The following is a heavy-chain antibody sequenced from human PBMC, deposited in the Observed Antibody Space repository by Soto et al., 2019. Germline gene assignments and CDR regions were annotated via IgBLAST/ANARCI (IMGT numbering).Heavy chain of an antibody. D-gene: IGHD2-8*01. V-gene: IGHV1-3*01. Sequence: EASVKVSCTASGYTFTSYAMHWVRQAPGQRLEWMGWINAGNGNTKYSQKFQGRVAITRDTSASTAYMELSSLRSEDTAVYYCARDTLPLPMVYATPPDYWGQGTLVTVSS. CDR2: INAGNGNT. CDR1: GYTFTSYA. J-gene: IGHJ4*02. CDR3: ARDTLPLPMVYATPPDY.